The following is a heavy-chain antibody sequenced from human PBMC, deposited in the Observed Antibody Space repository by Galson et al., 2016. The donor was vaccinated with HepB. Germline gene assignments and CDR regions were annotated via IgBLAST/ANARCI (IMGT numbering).Heavy chain of an antibody. Sequence: SLRLSCAASGFFFSNYYMGWIRHSPGKGLEWVSYISGSRTTMDYADSVKGRFTISRDNGKNSLFLHMNSLRAEDTAVYYCARDHPDPGYYYDSSGYEPFDYWGQGTLVTVSS. CDR3: ARDHPDPGYYYDSSGYEPFDY. J-gene: IGHJ4*02. CDR2: ISGSRTTM. CDR1: GFFFSNYY. V-gene: IGHV3-11*01. D-gene: IGHD3-22*01.